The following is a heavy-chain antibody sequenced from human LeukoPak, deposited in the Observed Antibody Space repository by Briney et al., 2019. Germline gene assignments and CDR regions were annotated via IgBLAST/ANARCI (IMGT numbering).Heavy chain of an antibody. CDR1: GYTFTSYY. CDR3: AREPRPSYDSSGYFYYPGDY. CDR2: INPSGGST. Sequence: GASLKVSCKASGYTFTSYYMHWVRQAPGQALEWMAIINPSGGSTSYAQKFQARVTLTRNTSTSTVYMELNSLRSEDTAVYYCAREPRPSYDSSGYFYYPGDYWGQGTLVTVSS. V-gene: IGHV1-46*01. D-gene: IGHD3-22*01. J-gene: IGHJ4*02.